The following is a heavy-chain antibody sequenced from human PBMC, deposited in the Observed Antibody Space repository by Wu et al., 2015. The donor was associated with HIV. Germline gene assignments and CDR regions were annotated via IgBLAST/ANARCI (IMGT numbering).Heavy chain of an antibody. Sequence: QVQVVQSGAEVKKPGASVKVSCKASGFTFTDYYIHWVRQAPGQGLEWMGWINPNSVTHTMQQITSGQGHHGQGQTSIKSQSYMELSRLEKSRRHGLYYCAXKWLVLVFDYWGQGT. CDR3: AXKWLVLVFDY. CDR1: GFTFTDYY. V-gene: IGHV1-2*02. D-gene: IGHD6-19*01. J-gene: IGHJ4*02. CDR2: INPNSVT.